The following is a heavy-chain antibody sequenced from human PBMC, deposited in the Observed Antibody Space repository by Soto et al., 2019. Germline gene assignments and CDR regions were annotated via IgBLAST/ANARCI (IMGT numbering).Heavy chain of an antibody. V-gene: IGHV3-23*01. CDR1: GFTFSSHA. CDR2: ISGSGGST. CDR3: EKGLENYYYYVMDV. Sequence: PVGSLRLCCAASGFTFSSHAMSWVRQAPGKGLEWVSAISGSGGSTYYADSVKGRFTISRDNSKNTLYLQMNSLRAEDTAVYYCEKGLENYYYYVMDVWVQGNTVTVS. D-gene: IGHD3-3*01. J-gene: IGHJ6*02.